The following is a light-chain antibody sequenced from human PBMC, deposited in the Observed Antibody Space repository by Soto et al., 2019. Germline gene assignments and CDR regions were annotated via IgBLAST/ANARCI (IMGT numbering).Light chain of an antibody. J-gene: IGKJ4*01. V-gene: IGKV3-15*01. CDR1: ESVKTN. Sequence: EIVMTQSPATLSVSPGETATLSCRASESVKTNLAWYQQKPGQAPRLLIYGAFTRAAGIPFRFSGSASGTEFTLTISSLQSEDFAVYYWHQYARWPLSLGGGTKVEIK. CDR3: HQYARWPLS. CDR2: GAF.